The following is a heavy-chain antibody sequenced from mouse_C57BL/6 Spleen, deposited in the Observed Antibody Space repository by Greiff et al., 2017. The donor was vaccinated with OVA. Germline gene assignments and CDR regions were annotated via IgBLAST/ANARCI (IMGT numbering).Heavy chain of an antibody. D-gene: IGHD4-1*01. CDR1: GFTFSDYG. J-gene: IGHJ3*01. Sequence: EVQGVESGGGLVKPGGSLKLSCAASGFTFSDYGMHWVRQAPEKGLEWVAYISSGSSTIYYADTVKGRFTISRDNAKNTLFLQMTSLRSEDTAMYYCASNWDVAWFAYWGQGTLVTVSA. CDR3: ASNWDVAWFAY. CDR2: ISSGSSTI. V-gene: IGHV5-17*01.